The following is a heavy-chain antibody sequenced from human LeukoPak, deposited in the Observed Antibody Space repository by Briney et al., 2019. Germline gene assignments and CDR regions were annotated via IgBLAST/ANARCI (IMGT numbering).Heavy chain of an antibody. D-gene: IGHD1-26*01. CDR1: GFTFSSYA. CDR3: ATLTLVGGSFPFDY. CDR2: ISYDGSNK. Sequence: GGSLRLSCAASGFTFSSYAMHWVRQAPGKGLEWVAVISYDGSNKYYADSVKGRFTISRDNSKNTLYLQMNSLRAEDTAVYYCATLTLVGGSFPFDYWGQGTLVTVSS. J-gene: IGHJ4*02. V-gene: IGHV3-30*04.